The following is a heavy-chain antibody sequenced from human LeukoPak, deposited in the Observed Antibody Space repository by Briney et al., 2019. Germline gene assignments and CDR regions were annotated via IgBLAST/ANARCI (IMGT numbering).Heavy chain of an antibody. Sequence: GGSLRLSCAASGFTFSSYAMSWVRQAPGKGLEWVSGISGSGGYTYYADSVKGRFTISRDNSKSTLYLQMNSLRAEDTAVYYCAKPGYSSGWSDFDYWGQGTLVTVSS. CDR2: ISGSGGYT. V-gene: IGHV3-23*01. D-gene: IGHD6-19*01. CDR1: GFTFSSYA. J-gene: IGHJ4*02. CDR3: AKPGYSSGWSDFDY.